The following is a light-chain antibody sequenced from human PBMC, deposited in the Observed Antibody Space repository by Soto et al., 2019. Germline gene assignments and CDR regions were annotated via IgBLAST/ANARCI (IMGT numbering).Light chain of an antibody. Sequence: QSVLTQPASVSGSPGQSITISCTGTSSDVGSYNLVSWYQQHPGKAPKLMIYEGSKRPSGVSNRFSGSKSGNTASLTISGLQADDEAEYYCCSYAGSSLYVFGTGTKLTVL. CDR3: CSYAGSSLYV. CDR2: EGS. V-gene: IGLV2-23*01. J-gene: IGLJ1*01. CDR1: SSDVGSYNL.